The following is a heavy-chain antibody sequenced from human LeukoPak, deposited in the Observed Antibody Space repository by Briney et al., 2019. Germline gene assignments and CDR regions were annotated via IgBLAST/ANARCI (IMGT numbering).Heavy chain of an antibody. CDR1: GYTFTSHY. CDR2: FNPSAVTT. Sequence: GASVTVSCKASGYTFTSHYMHWVRQAPGQGLEWIGIFNPSAVTTSYAQNFQGRDTMTRDTSTSRIYMELSSLRSEDTAVYFCARDLTQSHSNGWSYGMDVWGQGTTVVVSS. V-gene: IGHV1-46*01. CDR3: ARDLTQSHSNGWSYGMDV. J-gene: IGHJ6*02. D-gene: IGHD6-19*01.